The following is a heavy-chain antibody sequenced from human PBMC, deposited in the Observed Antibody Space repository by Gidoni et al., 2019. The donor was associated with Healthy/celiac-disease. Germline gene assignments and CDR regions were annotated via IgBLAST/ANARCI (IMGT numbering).Heavy chain of an antibody. CDR1: GFPVSSNY. Sequence: ELQLEESGGGLVQPGGSLRLPCAASGFPVSSNYMNWVRQAPGKGLELVSVVYSGGSTYYADSVKGRFTISRDNSKNTLYLQMNSLRAEDTAVYYCARDSTSGGYSGYDWGSGLHWGQGTLVTVSS. J-gene: IGHJ4*02. V-gene: IGHV3-66*01. CDR2: VYSGGST. CDR3: ARDSTSGGYSGYDWGSGLH. D-gene: IGHD5-12*01.